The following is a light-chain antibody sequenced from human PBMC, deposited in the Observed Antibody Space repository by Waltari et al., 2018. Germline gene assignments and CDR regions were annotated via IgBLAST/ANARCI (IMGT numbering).Light chain of an antibody. CDR1: SLRSYS. Sequence: SSELTPAPAVSVALGQTVRITCDGDSLRSYSASWYQQKPGQAPVLVIYGKNNRPSGIPDRFSGSSSGNTASLTITGAQAEDEADYYCNSRDSSGNVVFGGGTKLTVL. CDR2: GKN. CDR3: NSRDSSGNVV. J-gene: IGLJ2*01. V-gene: IGLV3-19*01.